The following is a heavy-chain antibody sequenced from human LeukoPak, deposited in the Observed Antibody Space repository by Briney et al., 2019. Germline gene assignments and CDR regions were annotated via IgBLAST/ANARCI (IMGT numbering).Heavy chain of an antibody. D-gene: IGHD3-22*01. CDR1: GFTFSSYA. CDR3: ARSYYYDSSGYLN. J-gene: IGHJ4*02. V-gene: IGHV3-30*04. CDR2: ISYDGSNK. Sequence: GGSLRLSCAASGFTFSSYAMHWVRQAPGKGLEWVAAISYDGSNKYYADSVKGRFTISRDNSKNTLYLQMNSLRAEDTAVYYCARSYYYDSSGYLNWGQGTLVTVSS.